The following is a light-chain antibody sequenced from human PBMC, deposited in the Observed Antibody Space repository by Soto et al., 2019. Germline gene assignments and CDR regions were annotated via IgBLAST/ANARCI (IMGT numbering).Light chain of an antibody. CDR1: SSDVGAYNY. V-gene: IGLV2-8*01. Sequence: QSVLTQPPSASGSPGQSVTISCTGTSSDVGAYNYVSWYQQYPGKAPKLMIYEVSKRPSGVPDRFSGSKSGKTASLTVSGLQPEYEADYYCTSYAGSNIWVFGGGTKVTVL. CDR2: EVS. J-gene: IGLJ3*02. CDR3: TSYAGSNIWV.